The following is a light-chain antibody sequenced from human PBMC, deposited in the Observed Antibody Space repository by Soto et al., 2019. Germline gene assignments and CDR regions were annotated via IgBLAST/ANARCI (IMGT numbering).Light chain of an antibody. CDR1: SSNIGSNT. J-gene: IGLJ7*01. CDR3: AAWHDSLNGHV. Sequence: QSVLTQPPSASGSPGQRVTISCSGSSSNIGSNTVSWYQQVPGTAPKLLIYNDNQRSGVPDRFSGSKSGTSASLAISGLQYEDEADYYCAAWHDSLNGHVFGGGTQLTVL. CDR2: NDN. V-gene: IGLV1-44*01.